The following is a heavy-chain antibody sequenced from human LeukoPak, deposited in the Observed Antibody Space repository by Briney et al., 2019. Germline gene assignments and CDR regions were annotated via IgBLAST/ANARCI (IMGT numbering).Heavy chain of an antibody. CDR2: IYYSGST. J-gene: IGHJ4*02. V-gene: IGHV4-39*01. CDR3: ARQPKTVKAVAGNFDY. Sequence: SETLSLTCTVSGGSISSSSYYWGWIRQPPGKGLEWIGSIYYSGSTYYNPSLKSRVTISVDTSKNQFSLKLSSVTAADTAVYYCARQPKTVKAVAGNFDYWGQGTLVTVSS. CDR1: GGSISSSSYY. D-gene: IGHD6-19*01.